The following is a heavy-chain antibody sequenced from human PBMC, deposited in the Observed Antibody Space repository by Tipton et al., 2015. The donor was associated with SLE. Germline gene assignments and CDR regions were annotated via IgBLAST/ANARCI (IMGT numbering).Heavy chain of an antibody. CDR1: GGSISSSSYY. V-gene: IGHV4-39*07. CDR3: AREKAGGSGKKLCFDY. J-gene: IGHJ4*02. Sequence: TLSLTCTVSGGSISSSSYYWGWIRQPPGKGLEWIGSIYYSGSTYYNPSLKSRVTISVDTSKNQFSLKLSSVTAADTAVYYCAREKAGGSGKKLCFDYWGLGTLVTVSS. D-gene: IGHD3-10*01. CDR2: IYYSGST.